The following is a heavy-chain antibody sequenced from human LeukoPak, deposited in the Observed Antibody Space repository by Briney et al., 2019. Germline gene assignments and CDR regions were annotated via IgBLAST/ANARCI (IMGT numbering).Heavy chain of an antibody. J-gene: IGHJ4*02. CDR3: ARSSTSRFNYYFDY. V-gene: IGHV1-2*02. Sequence: GESLKISCKGSGYTFTGYYMHWVRQAPGQGLEWMGWINPNSGGTNYAQKFQGRVTMTRDTSISTAYMELSRLRSDDTAVYYCARSSTSRFNYYFDYWGQGTLVTVSS. CDR2: INPNSGGT. D-gene: IGHD2-2*01. CDR1: GYTFTGYY.